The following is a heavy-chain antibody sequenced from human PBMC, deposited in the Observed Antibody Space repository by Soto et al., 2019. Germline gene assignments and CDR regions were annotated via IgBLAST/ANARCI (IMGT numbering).Heavy chain of an antibody. J-gene: IGHJ1*01. CDR1: GGSFSGYY. CDR3: ARDFGPGVVREYFQH. D-gene: IGHD2-15*01. Sequence: SETLSLTCAVYGGSFSGYYWSLIRQPPGKGLEWIGEINHSGSTNYNPSLKSRVTISVDTSKNQFSLKLSSVTAADTAVYYCARDFGPGVVREYFQHWGQGTLVTVSS. V-gene: IGHV4-34*01. CDR2: INHSGST.